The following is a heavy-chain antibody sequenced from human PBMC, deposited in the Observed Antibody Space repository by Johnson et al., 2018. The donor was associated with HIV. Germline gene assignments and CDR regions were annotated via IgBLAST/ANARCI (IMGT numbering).Heavy chain of an antibody. D-gene: IGHD3-9*01. CDR2: ISYDGSNK. CDR3: ARDPYYDFLTGPRDAFDI. Sequence: QVQLVESGGGVVQPGRSLRLSCAASGFTFSSYAMHWVRQAPGKGLEWVAVISYDGSNKYYADSVKGLFTISRDNSKNTLYLQMNSLRAEDTAVYYCARDPYYDFLTGPRDAFDIWGQGTMVTVSS. J-gene: IGHJ3*02. V-gene: IGHV3-30*04. CDR1: GFTFSSYA.